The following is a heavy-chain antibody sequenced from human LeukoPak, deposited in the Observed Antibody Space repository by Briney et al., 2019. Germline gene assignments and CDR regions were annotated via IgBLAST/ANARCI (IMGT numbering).Heavy chain of an antibody. D-gene: IGHD3-10*01. J-gene: IGHJ4*02. CDR1: GSSISSSSYY. CDR2: IYSSGST. CDR3: ARRGGSGRSFDY. V-gene: IGHV4-39*01. Sequence: SETLSLTCTVSGSSISSSSYYWGWIRQPPGKGLEWIGSIYSSGSTYYNPSLKSRVTISVDTSKNQFSLNLSSVPASDTAVYYCARRGGSGRSFDYWGQGILVTVSS.